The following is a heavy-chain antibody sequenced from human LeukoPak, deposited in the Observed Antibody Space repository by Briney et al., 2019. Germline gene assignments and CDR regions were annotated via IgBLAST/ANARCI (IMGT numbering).Heavy chain of an antibody. D-gene: IGHD5-18*01. CDR2: IYYSGGT. CDR1: GGSISSYY. CDR3: ARGGSYGYRVSVRGWFDL. Sequence: PSETLSLTCTVSGGSISSYYWSWIRQPPGKGLEWIGYIYYSGGTNYNPSLKSRVTISVDTSKNQFSLKLSSVTAADTAVYYCARGGSYGYRVSVRGWFDLWGQGTLVTVSS. V-gene: IGHV4-59*01. J-gene: IGHJ5*02.